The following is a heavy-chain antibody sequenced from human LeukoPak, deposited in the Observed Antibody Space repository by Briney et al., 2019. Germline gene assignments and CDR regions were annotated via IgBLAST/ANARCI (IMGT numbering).Heavy chain of an antibody. Sequence: SETLSLTCTVSGGSISSYYWSWIRQPPGKGLEWIGYIYYSGSTNYNPSLKSRVTISVDTSKNQFSLKLSSVTAADTAVYYCARGHSSSWPYYYYYYMDVWGKGTTVTISS. CDR2: IYYSGST. V-gene: IGHV4-59*01. D-gene: IGHD6-13*01. CDR1: GGSISSYY. J-gene: IGHJ6*03. CDR3: ARGHSSSWPYYYYYYMDV.